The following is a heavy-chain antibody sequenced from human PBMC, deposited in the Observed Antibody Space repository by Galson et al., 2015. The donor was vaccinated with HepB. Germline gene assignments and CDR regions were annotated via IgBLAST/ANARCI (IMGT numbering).Heavy chain of an antibody. CDR3: ARGDIVVVPAAASRYFDY. V-gene: IGHV1-69*01. Sequence: YAQKFQGRVTITADESTSTAYMELSSLRSEDTAVYYCARGDIVVVPAAASRYFDYWGQGTLVTVSS. D-gene: IGHD2-2*01. J-gene: IGHJ4*02.